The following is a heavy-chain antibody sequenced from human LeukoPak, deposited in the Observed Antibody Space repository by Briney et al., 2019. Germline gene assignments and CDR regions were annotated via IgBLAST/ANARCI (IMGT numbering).Heavy chain of an antibody. D-gene: IGHD3-22*01. J-gene: IGHJ3*02. CDR2: IYTSGST. Sequence: SETLSLTCTVSGGSISSGSYYWSWIRQPAGKGLEWIGRIYTSGSTNYNPSLKSRVTISVDTSKNQFSLKLSSVTAADTAVYYCASRYYYDSSGYPLGAFDIWGQGTMVTVSS. CDR3: ASRYYYDSSGYPLGAFDI. V-gene: IGHV4-61*02. CDR1: GGSISSGSYY.